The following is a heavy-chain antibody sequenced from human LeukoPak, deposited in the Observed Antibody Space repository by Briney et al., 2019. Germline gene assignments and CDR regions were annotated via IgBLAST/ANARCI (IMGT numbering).Heavy chain of an antibody. J-gene: IGHJ4*02. Sequence: SETLSLTCTVSGGSISSYYWSWIRQPPGKGLEWIGYIYYSGSTNYNPSLKSRVTILVDTSKNQFSLKLSSVTAADTAVYYCARVKGLGSPFDYWGQGTLVTVSS. V-gene: IGHV4-59*01. CDR3: ARVKGLGSPFDY. D-gene: IGHD3-10*01. CDR2: IYYSGST. CDR1: GGSISSYY.